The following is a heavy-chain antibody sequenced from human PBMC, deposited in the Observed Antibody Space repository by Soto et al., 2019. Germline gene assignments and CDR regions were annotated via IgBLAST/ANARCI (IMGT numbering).Heavy chain of an antibody. CDR1: GGSISSGGYF. CDR2: LFYSGTT. Sequence: QVQLQESGPGLVKPSQTLSLTCTVSGGSISSGGYFWSWIRQPPGKGLEWIGNLFYSGTTYYNPSLKSRVTISVDTSKDQFALKLSSVTAADTALYFCARGVLYWGQGTLVTVSS. CDR3: ARGVLY. D-gene: IGHD1-1*01. V-gene: IGHV4-31*03. J-gene: IGHJ4*02.